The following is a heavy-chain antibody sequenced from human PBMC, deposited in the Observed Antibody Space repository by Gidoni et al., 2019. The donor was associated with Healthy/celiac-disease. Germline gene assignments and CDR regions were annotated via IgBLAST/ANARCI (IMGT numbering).Heavy chain of an antibody. CDR1: GGSFSGYY. J-gene: IGHJ2*01. D-gene: IGHD1-26*01. CDR2: INHSGST. V-gene: IGHV4-34*01. Sequence: QVQLQQWGAGLLKPSETLSLTCAVYGGSFSGYYWSWIRQPPGKGLEWIGEINHSGSTNYNPSLKSRVTISVDTSKNQFSLKLSSVTAADTAVYYCARGRWELLWYFDLWGRGTLVTVSS. CDR3: ARGRWELLWYFDL.